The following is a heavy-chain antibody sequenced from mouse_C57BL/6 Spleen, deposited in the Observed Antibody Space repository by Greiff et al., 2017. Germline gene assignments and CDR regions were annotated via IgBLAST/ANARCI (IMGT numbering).Heavy chain of an antibody. CDR1: GYTFTDYN. J-gene: IGHJ4*01. Sequence: DVQLQESGPELVKPGASVKMSCKASGYTFTDYNMHWVKQSHGKSLEWIGYINPNNGGTSYNQKFKGKATLTVNKSSSTAYMELRSLTSEDSAVYYCAREGYGGAMDYWGQGTSVTVSS. V-gene: IGHV1-22*01. D-gene: IGHD2-14*01. CDR3: AREGYGGAMDY. CDR2: INPNNGGT.